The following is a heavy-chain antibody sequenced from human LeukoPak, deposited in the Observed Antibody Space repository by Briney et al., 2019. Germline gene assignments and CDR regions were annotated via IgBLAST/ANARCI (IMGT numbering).Heavy chain of an antibody. CDR2: ISGSGGST. V-gene: IGHV3-23*01. Sequence: GGSLRLSCAASGFTFSSYAMSWVRQAPGKGLEWVSAISGSGGSTYYADSVKGRFTISRDNSKTTLYLQMNSLRAEDTAVYYCAKARRTTMVRGAKGWFDPWGQGTLVTVSS. D-gene: IGHD3-10*01. J-gene: IGHJ5*02. CDR1: GFTFSSYA. CDR3: AKARRTTMVRGAKGWFDP.